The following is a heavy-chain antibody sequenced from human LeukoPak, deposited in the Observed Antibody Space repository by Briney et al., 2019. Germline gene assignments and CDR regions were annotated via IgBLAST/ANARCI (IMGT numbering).Heavy chain of an antibody. CDR3: ASRSPSIVVVITFDAFDI. Sequence: SVKVSCKASVGTFSSYAISWVRQAPGQGLEWMGGIIPIFGTANYAQKFQGRVTITADESTSTAYMELSSLRSEDTAVYYCASRSPSIVVVITFDAFDIWGQGTMVTVS. J-gene: IGHJ3*02. CDR1: VGTFSSYA. CDR2: IIPIFGTA. D-gene: IGHD3-22*01. V-gene: IGHV1-69*01.